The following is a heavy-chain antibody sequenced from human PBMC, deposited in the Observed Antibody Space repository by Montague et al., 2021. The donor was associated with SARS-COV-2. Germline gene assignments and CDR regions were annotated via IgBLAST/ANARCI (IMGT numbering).Heavy chain of an antibody. CDR3: AGELGYCSSTNCFHFDY. D-gene: IGHD2-2*01. CDR2: IYYSGSA. Sequence: SETLSLTCTVSGYSIDSGGYFWSWIRQHPGKGLEWIGFIYYSGSADYNPSLESRVSISVDTSKNQFSLKLSSVTAADTAVFYCAGELGYCSSTNCFHFDYWGQGTLVTVSS. CDR1: GYSIDSGGYF. V-gene: IGHV4-61*08. J-gene: IGHJ4*02.